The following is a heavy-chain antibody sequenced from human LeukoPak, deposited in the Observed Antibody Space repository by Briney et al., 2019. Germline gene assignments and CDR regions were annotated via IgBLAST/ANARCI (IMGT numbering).Heavy chain of an antibody. CDR1: GGSISSYY. D-gene: IGHD3-10*01. V-gene: IGHV4-59*12. CDR3: ARRRTYYYGSGKGGFNP. Sequence: SETLSLTCTVSGGSISSYYWSWIRQPPGKGLEWIGYIYYSGSTNYNPSLKSRVTISVDTSKNQFSPKLSSVTAADTAVYYCARRRTYYYGSGKGGFNPWGQGTLVTVSS. J-gene: IGHJ5*02. CDR2: IYYSGST.